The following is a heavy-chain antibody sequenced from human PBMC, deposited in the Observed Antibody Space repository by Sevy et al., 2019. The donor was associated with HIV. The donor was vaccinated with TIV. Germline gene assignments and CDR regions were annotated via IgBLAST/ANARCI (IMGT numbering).Heavy chain of an antibody. Sequence: GGSLRLSCAASGFTFSSYSMNWVRQAPGKGLEWVSSISSSSSYIYYADSVKGRFTISRDNAKNSLYLQMNSLRAEDTAVYYCARDRPAEGSGSYRYSGQGTLVTVSS. CDR2: ISSSSSYI. V-gene: IGHV3-21*01. CDR3: ARDRPAEGSGSYRY. D-gene: IGHD3-10*01. J-gene: IGHJ4*02. CDR1: GFTFSSYS.